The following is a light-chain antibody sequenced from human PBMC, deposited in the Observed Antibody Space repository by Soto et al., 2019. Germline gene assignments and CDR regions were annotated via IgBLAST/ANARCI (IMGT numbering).Light chain of an antibody. Sequence: QSVLTQPASVSGSPGQSITIPCTGTNSEVGSYDLVSWYQHRPGDVPKLIIFEVSKRPSGISDRFSGSKSGNTASLTISGLQPEDESDFYCCSFAGATIWVFGGGTKLTVL. CDR1: NSEVGSYDL. CDR3: CSFAGATIWV. V-gene: IGLV2-23*02. CDR2: EVS. J-gene: IGLJ3*02.